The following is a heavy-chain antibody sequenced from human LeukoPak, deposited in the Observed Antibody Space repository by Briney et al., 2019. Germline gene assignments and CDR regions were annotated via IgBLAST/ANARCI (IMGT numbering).Heavy chain of an antibody. J-gene: IGHJ6*02. V-gene: IGHV3-23*01. CDR2: IGGLGEST. CDR3: AKDRDIILTGHGMDV. CDR1: GFTFSSYP. D-gene: IGHD3-9*01. Sequence: GGSLRLSCVASGFTFSSYPLSWLRQAPGKGPEWVSTIGGLGESTNYADSVKGRFTISKDNSKNTLYLQMNNLRAEDTAVYYCAKDRDIILTGHGMDVWGQGTTVTVSS.